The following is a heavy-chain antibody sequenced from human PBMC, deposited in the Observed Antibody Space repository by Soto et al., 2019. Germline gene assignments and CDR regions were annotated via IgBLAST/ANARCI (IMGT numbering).Heavy chain of an antibody. Sequence: QVQLQESGPGLVEPSQTLSLVCSVSGDPLSYGGYYWRWVRQSPGKALEWIGFVYHTGATYYHPSLESRVTMAVDMSKTEFSLKLTSVTAADTATYYCARAVAPYLGTWFDPWGQGSLVIVSS. D-gene: IGHD3-16*01. CDR1: GDPLSYGGYY. J-gene: IGHJ5*02. CDR3: ARAVAPYLGTWFDP. V-gene: IGHV4-31*03. CDR2: VYHTGAT.